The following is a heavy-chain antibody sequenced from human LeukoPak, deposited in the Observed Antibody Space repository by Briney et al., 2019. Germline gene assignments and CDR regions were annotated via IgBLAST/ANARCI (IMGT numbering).Heavy chain of an antibody. Sequence: PXKGLEWIGEINHSGSTNYNPSLKSRVTISVDTSKNQFSLKLSSVTAADTAVYYCARGLRPCMDVWGQGTTVTVSS. CDR2: INHSGST. D-gene: IGHD3-3*01. J-gene: IGHJ6*02. CDR3: ARGLRPCMDV. V-gene: IGHV4-34*01.